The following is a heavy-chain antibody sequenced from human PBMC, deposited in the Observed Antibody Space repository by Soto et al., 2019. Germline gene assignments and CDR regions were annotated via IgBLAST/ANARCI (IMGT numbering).Heavy chain of an antibody. CDR2: MNPNSGNT. J-gene: IGHJ4*02. V-gene: IGHV1-8*01. D-gene: IGHD3-10*01. CDR3: ARGLLVVRGVIFSY. Sequence: ASVKVSCKASGYTFTSYDINWVRQATGQGLEGMGWMNPNSGNTGYAQNFQGRVTMTRNTSISTAYMELSSLRSEDTAVYYCARGLLVVRGVIFSYWGQGTLVTVSS. CDR1: GYTFTSYD.